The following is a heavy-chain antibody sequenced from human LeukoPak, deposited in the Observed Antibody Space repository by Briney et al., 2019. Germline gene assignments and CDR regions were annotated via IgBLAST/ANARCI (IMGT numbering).Heavy chain of an antibody. D-gene: IGHD2-2*02. CDR3: AGNCSSTSCDSRNWFDP. CDR1: GGSFSGYY. CDR2: INHSGST. Sequence: SETLSLTCAVYGGSFSGYYWSWIRQPPGKGLEWIGEINHSGSTNYNPSLKSRVTISVDTSKNQFSLKLSSVTASDTAVYYCAGNCSSTSCDSRNWFDPWGQGTLVTVSS. J-gene: IGHJ5*02. V-gene: IGHV4-34*01.